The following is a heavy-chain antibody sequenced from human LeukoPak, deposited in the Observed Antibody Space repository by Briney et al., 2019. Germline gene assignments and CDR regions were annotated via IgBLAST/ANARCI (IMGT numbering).Heavy chain of an antibody. Sequence: GGSLRLSCAASGFTFSSYWMSWVRQAPGKGLEWVANIKQDGSEKYYVDSVKGRFTISRDNAKNSLYLQMNSLRAEDTAVYYCARDELVVVPAAPTFDPWGQGTLVTVSS. J-gene: IGHJ5*02. V-gene: IGHV3-7*01. D-gene: IGHD2-2*01. CDR2: IKQDGSEK. CDR1: GFTFSSYW. CDR3: ARDELVVVPAAPTFDP.